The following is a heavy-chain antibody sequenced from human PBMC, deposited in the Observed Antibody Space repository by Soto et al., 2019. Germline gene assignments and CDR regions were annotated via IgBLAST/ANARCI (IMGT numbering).Heavy chain of an antibody. CDR2: ISSSSSTI. J-gene: IGHJ4*02. CDR1: GFTFSSYS. D-gene: IGHD6-19*01. V-gene: IGHV3-48*01. CDR3: AKRFSAGWYCFDN. Sequence: GGSLSLSCAASGFTFSSYSMNSVRQAPGKGVEGVLYISSSSSTIYYADYVKDRFAISRDNAKNSLYLQMNSLRVEEMAVYYCAKRFSAGWYCFDNWGQGALVTVSS.